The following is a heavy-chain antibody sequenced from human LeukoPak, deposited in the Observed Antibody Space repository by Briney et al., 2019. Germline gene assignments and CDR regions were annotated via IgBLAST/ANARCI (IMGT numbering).Heavy chain of an antibody. CDR3: VRVPYCYDSGSYHPRFFDY. J-gene: IGHJ4*02. CDR1: GYSISTGYY. V-gene: IGHV4-38-2*01. Sequence: SETLSLTCAVSGYSISTGYYWGWIRQPPGKGLEWIGSIYHSGSTNYNPSLESRAAISVDTSKNQFSLRLSSVTAADTAVYYCVRVPYCYDSGSYHPRFFDYWSQGTLVTVSS. D-gene: IGHD3-10*01. CDR2: IYHSGST.